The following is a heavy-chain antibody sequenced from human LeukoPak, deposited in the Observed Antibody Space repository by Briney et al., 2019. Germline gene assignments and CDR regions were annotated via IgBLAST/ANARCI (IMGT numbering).Heavy chain of an antibody. CDR3: AKDHRRYCGGDCAYDQ. J-gene: IGHJ4*02. Sequence: PSETLPLTCMVSGGSVSSGIYHGSWSPQPPGRALEGLGHIYYSGSPNYNPALKSPVTIALYTSKNQFSLKVSSVSAADTAVYFCAKDHRRYCGGDCAYDQWGQGTLVTVSS. CDR2: IYYSGSP. D-gene: IGHD2-21*02. V-gene: IGHV4-61*01. CDR1: GGSVSSGIYH.